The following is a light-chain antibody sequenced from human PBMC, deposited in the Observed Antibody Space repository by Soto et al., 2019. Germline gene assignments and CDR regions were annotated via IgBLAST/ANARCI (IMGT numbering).Light chain of an antibody. CDR1: QSVSSY. Sequence: IGLPQSTATLSLSPGERATLSCRASQSVSSYLAWYQQQPGQAPRLLIYDASNRATGIPARFSGSGSGTDFTLTISSLEPEDFAVYYCQQRSNWTRSIIVGEGTRL. CDR3: QQRSNWTRSII. V-gene: IGKV3-11*01. J-gene: IGKJ5*01. CDR2: DAS.